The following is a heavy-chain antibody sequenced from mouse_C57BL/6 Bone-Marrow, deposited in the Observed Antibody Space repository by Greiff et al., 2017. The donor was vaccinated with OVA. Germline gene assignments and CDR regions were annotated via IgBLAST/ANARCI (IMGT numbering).Heavy chain of an antibody. D-gene: IGHD5-1*01. J-gene: IGHJ4*01. CDR1: GYTFTSYW. V-gene: IGHV1-55*01. Sequence: QVQLQQPGAELVKPGASVKMSCKASGYTFTSYWITWVKQRPGQGLEWIGDIYPGSGSTNYNEKFKSKATLTVDTSSSTAYMQLRSLTSEDSAVYYCARNLYYYAMDYWGQGTSVTVSS. CDR3: ARNLYYYAMDY. CDR2: IYPGSGST.